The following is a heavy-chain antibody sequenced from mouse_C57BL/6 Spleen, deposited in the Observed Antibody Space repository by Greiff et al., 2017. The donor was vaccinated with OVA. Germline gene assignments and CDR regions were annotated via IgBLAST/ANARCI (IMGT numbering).Heavy chain of an antibody. J-gene: IGHJ3*01. D-gene: IGHD1-1*01. V-gene: IGHV1-22*01. CDR1: GYTFTDYN. CDR3: AREAPPAPYGSSYLAWFAY. Sequence: EVQLQQSGPELVKPGASVKMSCKASGYTFTDYNMHWVKQSHGKSLEWIGYINPNNGGTSYNQKFKGKATLTVNKSSSTAYMELRSLTSEDSAVYYCAREAPPAPYGSSYLAWFAYWGQGTLVTVSA. CDR2: INPNNGGT.